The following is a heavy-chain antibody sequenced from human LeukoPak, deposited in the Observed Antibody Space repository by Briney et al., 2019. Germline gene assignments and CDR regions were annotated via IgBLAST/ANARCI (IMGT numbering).Heavy chain of an antibody. J-gene: IGHJ4*02. CDR2: INPSGGST. Sequence: ASVKVSCKASGYTFTSYYMHWVRQAPGQGLEWMGIINPSGGSTSYAQKFQGRVTMTRDTSTSTVNMELSSLRSEDTAVYYCATEYSSSYRFDYWGQGTLVTVSS. CDR3: ATEYSSSYRFDY. CDR1: GYTFTSYY. D-gene: IGHD6-6*01. V-gene: IGHV1-46*01.